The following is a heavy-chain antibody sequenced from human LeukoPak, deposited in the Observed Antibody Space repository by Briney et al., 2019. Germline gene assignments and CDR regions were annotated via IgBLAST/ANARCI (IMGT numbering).Heavy chain of an antibody. V-gene: IGHV3-30*14. CDR1: GFTLSSHA. CDR3: ARGPSGYHNI. D-gene: IGHD5-12*01. CDR2: ISYDGNIK. J-gene: IGHJ4*02. Sequence: QAGGSLRLSCAASGFTLSSHAIHWVRQAPGKGLEWVALISYDGNIKYYADSVKGRFTISRDNSKNTLYLQMNSLRAEDTAVYYCARGPSGYHNIGGQGTLVTVSS.